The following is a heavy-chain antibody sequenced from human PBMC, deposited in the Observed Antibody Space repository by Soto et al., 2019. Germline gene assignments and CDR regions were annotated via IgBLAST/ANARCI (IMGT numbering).Heavy chain of an antibody. CDR1: GGSISTYY. Sequence: TLSLTCTVSGGSISTYYWSWIRQPPGGTLEWIGYIYASGATTYNPSLESRVTMSVDMPNNEFSLELTSLTAADTAVYYCARSHSFDGSIYHYYFDFWGQGTLVTV. V-gene: IGHV4-59*01. CDR2: IYASGAT. J-gene: IGHJ4*02. CDR3: ARSHSFDGSIYHYYFDF. D-gene: IGHD3-10*01.